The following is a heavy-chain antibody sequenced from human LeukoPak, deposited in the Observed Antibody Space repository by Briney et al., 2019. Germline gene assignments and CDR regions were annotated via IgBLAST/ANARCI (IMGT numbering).Heavy chain of an antibody. V-gene: IGHV3-23*01. J-gene: IGHJ5*02. CDR2: ISGGGGST. D-gene: IGHD1-14*01. CDR1: AFTFSSYA. Sequence: QPGGSLRPSCAASAFTFSSYAMNWVRQAPGKGLEWVSGISGGGGSTYYADSVKGRFTISRDNSKNTLYLQMDSLRAEDTALYYCAKGSGINHYHWIDPWGQGTLVTVSS. CDR3: AKGSGINHYHWIDP.